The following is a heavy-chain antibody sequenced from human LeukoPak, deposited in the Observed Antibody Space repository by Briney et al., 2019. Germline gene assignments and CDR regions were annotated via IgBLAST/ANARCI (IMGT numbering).Heavy chain of an antibody. CDR2: INAGNGNT. CDR1: GYTFTSYA. V-gene: IGHV1-3*01. J-gene: IGHJ4*02. Sequence: ASVKVSCKASGYTFTSYAMHWVRQAPGQRLEWMGWINAGNGNTKYSQKFQGRVTITRDTSASTAYMELSSLRSEDTAVYYRARPASSWYVPAFDYWGQGTLVTVSS. D-gene: IGHD6-13*01. CDR3: ARPASSWYVPAFDY.